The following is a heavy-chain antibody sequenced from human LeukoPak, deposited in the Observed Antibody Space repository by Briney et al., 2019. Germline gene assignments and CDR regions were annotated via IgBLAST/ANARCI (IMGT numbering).Heavy chain of an antibody. CDR1: GFTFSSYA. J-gene: IGHJ5*02. Sequence: GGSLRLSCTASGFTFSSYAMHWVRQTPGKGLEWVAVISFDGNNKYSADSVKGRFTISRDNSKNTLYLQMNSLRAEDTAVYYCARGGSGSTDWFDPWGQGTLVTVSS. CDR3: ARGGSGSTDWFDP. D-gene: IGHD3-10*01. CDR2: ISFDGNNK. V-gene: IGHV3-30*14.